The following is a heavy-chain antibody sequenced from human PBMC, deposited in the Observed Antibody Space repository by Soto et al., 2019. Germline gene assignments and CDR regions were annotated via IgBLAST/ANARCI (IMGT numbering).Heavy chain of an antibody. CDR3: ARGDEMTAVTIFGY. CDR2: VIPVFNTS. V-gene: IGHV1-69*13. J-gene: IGHJ4*02. D-gene: IGHD3-3*02. Sequence: GASVKVSCKASGGAFGRYSVSWVRQAPGQGLEWIGGVIPVFNTSNYSLKFQGRVAIFADLSTRTVFMELRSLRSEDTALYYCARGDEMTAVTIFGYWGQGTLVTVSS. CDR1: GGAFGRYS.